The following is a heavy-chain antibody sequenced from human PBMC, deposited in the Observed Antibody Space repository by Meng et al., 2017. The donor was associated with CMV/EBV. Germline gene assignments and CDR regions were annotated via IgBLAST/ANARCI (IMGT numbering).Heavy chain of an antibody. CDR1: GFTFSSYS. V-gene: IGHV3-21*01. Sequence: GESLKISCAASGFTFSSYSMNWVRQAPGKGLEWVSSISSSSSYIHYADSVKGRFTISRDNAKNSLYLQMNSLRAEDTAVYYCARDRRGYCSSTSCYYHYYYGMDVWGQGTTVTVSS. CDR2: ISSSSSYI. D-gene: IGHD2-2*01. CDR3: ARDRRGYCSSTSCYYHYYYGMDV. J-gene: IGHJ6*02.